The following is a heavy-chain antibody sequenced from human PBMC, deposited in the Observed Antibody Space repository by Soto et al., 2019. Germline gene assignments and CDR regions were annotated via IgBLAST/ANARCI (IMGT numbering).Heavy chain of an antibody. CDR2: IKQDGSEK. J-gene: IGHJ5*02. CDR3: ARDAVYGSGSYYNSSFDP. CDR1: GFTFSSYW. D-gene: IGHD3-10*01. V-gene: IGHV3-7*01. Sequence: GGSLRLSCAASGFTFSSYWMSWVRQAPGKGLEWVANIKQDGSEKYYVDSVKGRFTISRDNAKNSLYLQMNSLRAEDTAVYYCARDAVYGSGSYYNSSFDPWGQGTLVTVSS.